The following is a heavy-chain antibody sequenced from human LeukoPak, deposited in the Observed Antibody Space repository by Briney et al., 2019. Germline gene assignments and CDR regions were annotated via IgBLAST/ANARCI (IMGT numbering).Heavy chain of an antibody. CDR3: ARDGVIVATTREYYYYYMDV. J-gene: IGHJ6*03. D-gene: IGHD5-12*01. Sequence: GGSLRLSCAASGFTFSSYWMSWVRQAPGKGLEWVANIKQDGSEKYYVDSVKGRFTISRDNAKNSLYLQMNSLRAEDTAVYYCARDGVIVATTREYYYYYMDVWGKGTTVTVSS. V-gene: IGHV3-7*01. CDR2: IKQDGSEK. CDR1: GFTFSSYW.